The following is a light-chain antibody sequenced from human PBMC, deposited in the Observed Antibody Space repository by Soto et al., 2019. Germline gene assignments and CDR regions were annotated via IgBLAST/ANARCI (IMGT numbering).Light chain of an antibody. Sequence: EILLTQSPATLSLSPGERATLSCRASQSVSSNLAWYQQKPGQAPRLLIYGASTRATGIPARFSGSGSGTEFTLTISSLQSEDFAVYYCQHYNKWPFTFGQGTRLEIK. CDR1: QSVSSN. J-gene: IGKJ5*01. CDR3: QHYNKWPFT. V-gene: IGKV3-15*01. CDR2: GAS.